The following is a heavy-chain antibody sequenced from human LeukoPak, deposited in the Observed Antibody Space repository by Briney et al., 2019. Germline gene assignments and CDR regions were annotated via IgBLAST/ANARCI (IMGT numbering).Heavy chain of an antibody. J-gene: IGHJ4*02. Sequence: SETLSLTCTVSDDSITMYYWTWIRQPPGKGLEWIGYVDHTGSTKFNPSLSGRVSISRDTSNNFFSLKLSSVTAADTAVYYCARALIGYYFDYWGQGTLVTVSS. D-gene: IGHD2-8*01. V-gene: IGHV4-59*12. CDR1: DDSITMYY. CDR2: VDHTGST. CDR3: ARALIGYYFDY.